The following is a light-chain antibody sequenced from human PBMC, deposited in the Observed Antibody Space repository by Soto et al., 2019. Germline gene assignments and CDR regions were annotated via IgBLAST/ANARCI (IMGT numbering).Light chain of an antibody. CDR2: LNSDGSH. J-gene: IGLJ3*02. Sequence: QPVLTQSPSASASLGASVKLTCTLSSGHSSYAIAWHQQQPEKGPRYLMKLNSDGSHSKGDGIPARFSGSSSGAERYLTIASLQSEDEADYYCQTWGTGMVFGGGTQLTVL. CDR1: SGHSSYA. V-gene: IGLV4-69*01. CDR3: QTWGTGMV.